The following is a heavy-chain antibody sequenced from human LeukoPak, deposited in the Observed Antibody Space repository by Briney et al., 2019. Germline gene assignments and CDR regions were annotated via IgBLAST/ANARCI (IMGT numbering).Heavy chain of an antibody. CDR3: ARDRWYCSSTSCSRNWFDP. D-gene: IGHD2-2*01. J-gene: IGHJ5*02. Sequence: PSETLSLTCTVSGGSISSSSYYWGWIRQPPGKGLEWTGSIYYSGSTYYNPSLKSRVTISVDTSKNQFSLKLSSVTAADTAVYYCARDRWYCSSTSCSRNWFDPWGQGTLVTVSS. CDR2: IYYSGST. V-gene: IGHV4-39*02. CDR1: GGSISSSSYY.